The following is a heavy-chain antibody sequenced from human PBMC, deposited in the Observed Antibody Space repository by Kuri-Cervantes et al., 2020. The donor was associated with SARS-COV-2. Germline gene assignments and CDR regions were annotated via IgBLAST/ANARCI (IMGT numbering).Heavy chain of an antibody. J-gene: IGHJ3*02. Sequence: AETLCLTCAASGFTFSDAWVSWVRQAPGKGLEWVGRIKSKSDGGTIDYAAPVKGRFTISRDDSKNTLYLEMNYLKAEDTVLYYCTTPASVAGTDDAFDIWGQGTMVTVSS. D-gene: IGHD6-19*01. CDR2: IKSKSDGGTI. CDR1: GFTFSDAW. CDR3: TTPASVAGTDDAFDI. V-gene: IGHV3-15*01.